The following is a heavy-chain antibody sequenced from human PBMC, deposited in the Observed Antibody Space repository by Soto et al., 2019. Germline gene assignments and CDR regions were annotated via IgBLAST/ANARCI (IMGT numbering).Heavy chain of an antibody. CDR3: ARRGEGYCTNGVCYTWFDP. V-gene: IGHV3-66*04. J-gene: IGHJ5*02. CDR2: IYSGGST. CDR1: GFTVSSNY. D-gene: IGHD2-8*01. Sequence: GGSLRLSCAASGFTVSSNYMSWVRQAPGKGLEWVSVIYSGGSTYYADSVKGRFTISRDNSKNTLYLQMNSLRAEDTAVYYCARRGEGYCTNGVCYTWFDPWGQGTLVTVSS.